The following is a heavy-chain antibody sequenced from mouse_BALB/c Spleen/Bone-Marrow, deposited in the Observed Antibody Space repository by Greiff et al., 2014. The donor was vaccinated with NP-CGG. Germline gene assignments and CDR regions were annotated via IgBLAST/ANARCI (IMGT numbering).Heavy chain of an antibody. CDR1: GYSFTGYY. CDR2: IYPGSGNT. J-gene: IGHJ4*01. CDR3: TRTSNRSPNDAMHH. V-gene: IGHV1-76*01. D-gene: IGHD2-5*01. Sequence: VQLQQSGAELARPGASVKMSCKASGYSFTGYYINWVKQRTGKGLEWIGGIYPGSGNTYYNEKFKGRATLTADKSSSTAYMQLTSLTSDDSAVNVCTRTSNRSPNDAMHHWGQGTSVTVSS.